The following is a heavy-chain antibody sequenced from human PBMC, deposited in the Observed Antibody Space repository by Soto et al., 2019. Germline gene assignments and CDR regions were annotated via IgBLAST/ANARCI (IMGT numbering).Heavy chain of an antibody. Sequence: QVQLQESGPGLVKPSQTLSLTCTVSGGSISSGGYYWSWIRQHPGKGLEWIGYIYYSGSTYYKPSLRSRVTISVDTSKNQFSRKLSSVTAADTAVYYCAGGRAVTRISYYYYYMDVWGKGTTVTVSS. CDR3: AGGRAVTRISYYYYYMDV. J-gene: IGHJ6*03. D-gene: IGHD4-4*01. CDR1: GGSISSGGYY. CDR2: IYYSGST. V-gene: IGHV4-31*03.